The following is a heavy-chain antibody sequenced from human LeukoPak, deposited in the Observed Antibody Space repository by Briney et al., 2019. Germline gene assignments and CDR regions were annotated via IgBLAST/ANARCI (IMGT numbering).Heavy chain of an antibody. J-gene: IGHJ3*02. V-gene: IGHV3-13*01. Sequence: GGSLRLSCAASGFTFSSYDMHWVRQATGKGLEWVSAIGTAGDTYYPGSVKGRFTISRENAKNPLYLQMNSLRAGDTAVYYCARSSLRHGGGGAFDIWGQGTMVTVSS. CDR1: GFTFSSYD. CDR3: ARSSLRHGGGGAFDI. D-gene: IGHD3-16*01. CDR2: IGTAGDT.